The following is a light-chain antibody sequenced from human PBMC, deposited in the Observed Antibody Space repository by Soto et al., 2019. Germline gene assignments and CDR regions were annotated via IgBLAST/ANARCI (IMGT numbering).Light chain of an antibody. Sequence: EIVLTQSPGTLSLSPGERATLSCRASQSVSSTSLAWYQQKPGQAPRLLIYGASSRATGIPDRFSGSGSGTDFTLTISRLEPEDFAVYSCQQYGSSSITFGQGTRLEIK. CDR1: QSVSSTS. V-gene: IGKV3-20*01. J-gene: IGKJ5*01. CDR2: GAS. CDR3: QQYGSSSIT.